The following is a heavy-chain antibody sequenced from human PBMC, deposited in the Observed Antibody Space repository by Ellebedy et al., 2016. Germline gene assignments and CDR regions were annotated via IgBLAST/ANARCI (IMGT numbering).Heavy chain of an antibody. J-gene: IGHJ4*02. CDR2: INHSGST. V-gene: IGHV4-34*01. Sequence: GSLRLXXTVYGGSFSGYYWSWIRQSPGKGLEWIGEINHSGSTNYNPSLKSRVTISVDTSKNQFSLKLSSVTAADTAVYYCASQKLRSYPGIYFDYWGQGTLVTVSS. D-gene: IGHD3-3*01. CDR1: GGSFSGYY. CDR3: ASQKLRSYPGIYFDY.